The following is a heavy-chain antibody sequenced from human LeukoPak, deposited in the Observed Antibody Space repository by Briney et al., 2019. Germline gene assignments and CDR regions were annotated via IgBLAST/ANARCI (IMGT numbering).Heavy chain of an antibody. CDR3: ARDLKVEGIAAAGPDY. D-gene: IGHD6-13*01. CDR1: GGTFSSYA. Sequence: GSSVKVSCKASGGTFSSYAISWVRQAPGQGLEWMGGIIPIFGTANYAQKFQGRVTITADKSTSTAYMELSSLRSEDTAVYYCARDLKVEGIAAAGPDYWGQGTLVTVSS. CDR2: IIPIFGTA. V-gene: IGHV1-69*06. J-gene: IGHJ4*02.